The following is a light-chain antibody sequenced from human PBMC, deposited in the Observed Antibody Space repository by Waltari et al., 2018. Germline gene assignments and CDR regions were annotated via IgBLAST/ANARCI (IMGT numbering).Light chain of an antibody. Sequence: SYELTQPPSVSVSSGQTAIITCSGDKLGDKYVCWYQQKPGQSPVLIIYEDTMRPSGSPGRCSCSNSGNTATLTISGTQTLDEADYYWQVWDGITSTGVFGGGTRLTVL. CDR1: KLGDKY. V-gene: IGLV3-1*01. J-gene: IGLJ3*02. CDR2: EDT. CDR3: QVWDGITSTGV.